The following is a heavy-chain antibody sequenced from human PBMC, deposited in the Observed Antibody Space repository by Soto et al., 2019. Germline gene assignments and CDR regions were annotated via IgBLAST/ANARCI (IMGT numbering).Heavy chain of an antibody. J-gene: IGHJ4*02. CDR1: GYTFTSYA. CDR2: INAGNGNT. CDR3: ASYDFWSGYSGVYFDY. Sequence: QVQLVQSGAEVKKPGASVKVSCKASGYTFTSYAMHWVRQAPGQRLEWMGWINAGNGNTKYSQKFQGRVTITRETSASTGYMELSSLRSEDTAVYYCASYDFWSGYSGVYFDYWGQGTLVTVSS. D-gene: IGHD3-3*01. V-gene: IGHV1-3*01.